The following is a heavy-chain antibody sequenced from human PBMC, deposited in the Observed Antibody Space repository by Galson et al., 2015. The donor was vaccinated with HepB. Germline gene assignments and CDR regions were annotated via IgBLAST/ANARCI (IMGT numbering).Heavy chain of an antibody. J-gene: IGHJ6*03. CDR3: ARDSSSSAPGSYYYMDV. CDR1: GYTFTSYG. D-gene: IGHD6-6*01. V-gene: IGHV1-18*01. Sequence: SVKVSCKASGYTFTSYGISWVRQAPGQGLEWMGWISAYNGNTNYAQKLQGRVTMTTDTSTSTAYMELRSLRSDDTAVYYCARDSSSSAPGSYYYMDVWGKGTTVTVSS. CDR2: ISAYNGNT.